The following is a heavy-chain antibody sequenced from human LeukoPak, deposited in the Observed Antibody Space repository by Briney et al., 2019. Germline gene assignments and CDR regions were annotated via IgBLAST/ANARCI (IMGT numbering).Heavy chain of an antibody. V-gene: IGHV3-23*01. J-gene: IGHJ4*02. CDR3: ASHPGDYWFGYLQL. CDR2: ISGSGVST. Sequence: PGGSLRLSCAISGFTFTSYAMTWVRQAPGKGLEWVTSISGSGVSTYYADSVRGRFTISRDISKNTLYLQMNSLRAEDTALYYCASHPGDYWFGYLQLWGQGTLVTVSS. CDR1: GFTFTSYA. D-gene: IGHD3-10*01.